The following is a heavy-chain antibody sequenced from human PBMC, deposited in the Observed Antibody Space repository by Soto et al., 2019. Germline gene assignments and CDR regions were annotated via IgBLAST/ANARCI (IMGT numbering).Heavy chain of an antibody. CDR1: GFTFSNHW. Sequence: EVQVVESGGGLVQPGGSLRLSCAASGFTFSNHWMTWVRQAPGKGLEWGANIKQDGSEKYYVDSVKGRFTLSRDNAKNSLYLQMNSLRAEDTAVYYCARDSAYCRSTSCYLSYYYYMDVWGKGTTVTVSS. V-gene: IGHV3-7*01. CDR2: IKQDGSEK. J-gene: IGHJ6*03. CDR3: ARDSAYCRSTSCYLSYYYYMDV. D-gene: IGHD2-2*01.